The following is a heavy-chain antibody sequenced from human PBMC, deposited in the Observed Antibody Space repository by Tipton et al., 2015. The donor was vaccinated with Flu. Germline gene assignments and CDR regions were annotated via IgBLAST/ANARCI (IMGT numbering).Heavy chain of an antibody. Sequence: TLSLTCSVSGDSIGSGYYWDWIRQPPGKGLEWIGSIHQSGTTYYKSSLKSRATISVDTSKNQFSLKLSSVTAADTAVYYCAMYYYDSSAYYSQGWFDYWGQGTLVTVSS. D-gene: IGHD3-22*01. V-gene: IGHV4-38-2*01. CDR2: IHQSGTT. CDR1: GDSIGSGYY. CDR3: AMYYYDSSAYYSQGWFDY. J-gene: IGHJ5*01.